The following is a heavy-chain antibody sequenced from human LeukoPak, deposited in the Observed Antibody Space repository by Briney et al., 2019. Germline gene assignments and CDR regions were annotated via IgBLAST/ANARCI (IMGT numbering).Heavy chain of an antibody. Sequence: SETLSLTCTVSGGSISSSSYYWGWIRQPPGKGLEWIGEINHSGNTNYNPSLKSRVTISVDTSKNQFSLRLSSVTAADTAVYYCARGPPYIVVVTAIGFFDYWGQGALVTVSS. D-gene: IGHD2-21*02. CDR1: GGSISSSSYY. CDR2: INHSGNT. CDR3: ARGPPYIVVVTAIGFFDY. J-gene: IGHJ4*02. V-gene: IGHV4-39*07.